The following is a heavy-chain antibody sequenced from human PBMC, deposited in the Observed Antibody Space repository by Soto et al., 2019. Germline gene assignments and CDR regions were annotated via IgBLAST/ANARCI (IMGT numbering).Heavy chain of an antibody. D-gene: IGHD3-10*01. Sequence: ASVKVSCKASGYTFTSYYMHWVRQAPGQGLERMRIINPSGSSTSYAQKFQGRVTMTRDTSTSTVYMELSSLRSEDAAVYYCARAFDYYGSGSYSSRSDYWGQGTLVTVSS. CDR3: ARAFDYYGSGSYSSRSDY. CDR2: INPSGSST. V-gene: IGHV1-46*01. CDR1: GYTFTSYY. J-gene: IGHJ4*02.